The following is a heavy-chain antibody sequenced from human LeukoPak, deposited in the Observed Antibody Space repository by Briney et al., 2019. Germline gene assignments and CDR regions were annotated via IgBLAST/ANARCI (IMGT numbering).Heavy chain of an antibody. CDR1: GFTFDDYA. J-gene: IGHJ4*02. CDR2: ISWGGGST. V-gene: IGHV3-43D*04. D-gene: IGHD3-10*01. Sequence: GGSLRLSCAASGFTFDDYAMHWVRQAPGKGLEWVSLISWGGGSTYYADSVKGRFTISRDNSKNSLYLHMNSLRAEDTALYYCAKDRSGNSYGHFDYWGQGTLVTVTS. CDR3: AKDRSGNSYGHFDY.